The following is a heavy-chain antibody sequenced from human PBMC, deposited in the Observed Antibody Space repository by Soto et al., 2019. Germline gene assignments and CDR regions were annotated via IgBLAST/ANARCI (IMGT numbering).Heavy chain of an antibody. CDR2: MRPNDGYA. CDR1: GYTFTTYD. CDR3: ARGYGPYFDY. J-gene: IGHJ4*02. V-gene: IGHV1-8*01. D-gene: IGHD3-10*01. Sequence: ASVKVSCKASGYTFTTYDFNWVRQATGQGLEWMGYMRPNDGYAAYAQKFEGRVTMTRNTSISTAYMELNSLRSEDTAVYYCARGYGPYFDYWGQGSLVTVCS.